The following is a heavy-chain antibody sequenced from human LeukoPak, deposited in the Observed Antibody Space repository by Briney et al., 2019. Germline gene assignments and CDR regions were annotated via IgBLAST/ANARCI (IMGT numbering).Heavy chain of an antibody. D-gene: IGHD3-16*01. Sequence: GGSLRLSCAASGFTFSSYGMHWVRQAPGKGLEWVAVISYDGSNKYYADSVKGRFTISRDNSKNTLYLQMNSLRAEDTAVYYCAKVSVPFLVWDYFDYWGQGTLVTVSS. CDR2: ISYDGSNK. CDR3: AKVSVPFLVWDYFDY. J-gene: IGHJ4*02. V-gene: IGHV3-30*18. CDR1: GFTFSSYG.